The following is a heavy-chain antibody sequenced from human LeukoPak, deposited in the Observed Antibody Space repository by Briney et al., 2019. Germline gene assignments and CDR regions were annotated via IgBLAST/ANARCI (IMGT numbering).Heavy chain of an antibody. CDR3: AKDLDCSSTSCYPGGYAFDI. V-gene: IGHV3-74*01. CDR2: IKGDESST. J-gene: IGHJ3*02. D-gene: IGHD2-2*01. Sequence: GGSLRLSCAASGFTFTSYWIHWVRQAPGKGLVWVSRIKGDESSTNYADSVKGRFTISRDNAKNTVYLHMNSLRAEDTAVYYCAKDLDCSSTSCYPGGYAFDIWGQGTMVTVSS. CDR1: GFTFTSYW.